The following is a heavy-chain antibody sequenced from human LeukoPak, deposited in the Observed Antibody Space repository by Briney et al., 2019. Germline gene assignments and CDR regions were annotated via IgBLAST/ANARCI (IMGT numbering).Heavy chain of an antibody. V-gene: IGHV1-18*01. CDR1: GYSFTSSG. D-gene: IGHD6-19*01. CDR3: ARHSSGWSFYFDY. CDR2: TSAYNGNT. J-gene: IGHJ4*02. Sequence: ASVKVSCKASGYSFTSSGFTWVRQAPGQGLEWMGWTSAYNGNTNYAQNLQGRVTMTTDTSTSTAYMELRSLRSDDTAVYYCARHSSGWSFYFDYWGQGTLVTVSS.